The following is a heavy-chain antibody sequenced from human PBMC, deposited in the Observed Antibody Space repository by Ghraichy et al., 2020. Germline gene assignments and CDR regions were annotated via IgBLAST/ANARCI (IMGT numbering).Heavy chain of an antibody. D-gene: IGHD3-10*01. CDR1: GFTFSDAW. CDR3: TTPAPGHYYYYGMGV. J-gene: IGHJ6*01. CDR2: IKSKSDGGTT. V-gene: IGHV3-15*01. Sequence: GGSLRLSCAASGFTFSDAWMSWVRKAPGKGLEWVGRIKSKSDGGTTDYAAPVKARFTILRDDSKKTLYLQMHSLKTEDTAVYYCTTPAPGHYYYYGMGVWGQGTTVTVSS.